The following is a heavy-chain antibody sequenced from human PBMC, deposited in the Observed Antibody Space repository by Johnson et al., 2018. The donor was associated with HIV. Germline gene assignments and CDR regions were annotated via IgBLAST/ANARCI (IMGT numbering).Heavy chain of an antibody. CDR2: IYSGGST. CDR3: ARGTTGQYHYDAFDI. V-gene: IGHV3-66*01. J-gene: IGHJ3*02. CDR1: GFTVSSNY. D-gene: IGHD1-14*01. Sequence: VQLVESGGGFVQPGGSLRLSCAASGFTVSSNYMSWVRQAPGKGLEWVSVIYSGGSTYYADSVKGRFTISRDNAKNSLYLQMNSLRAEDTAVYYCARGTTGQYHYDAFDIWGQGTMVTVSS.